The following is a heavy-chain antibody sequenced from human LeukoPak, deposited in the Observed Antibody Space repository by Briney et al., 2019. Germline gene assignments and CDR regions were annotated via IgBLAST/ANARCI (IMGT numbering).Heavy chain of an antibody. V-gene: IGHV3-33*01. D-gene: IGHD3-10*01. Sequence: GGSLRLSCAASGFTFSSYGMHWVRQAPGKGLEWVAVIWYDGSNKYYADSVKGRFTISRDNSKNTLYLQMNSLRAEDTAAYYCARDDVWFGEFVDYYYGMDVWGQGTTVTVSS. CDR1: GFTFSSYG. CDR3: ARDDVWFGEFVDYYYGMDV. J-gene: IGHJ6*02. CDR2: IWYDGSNK.